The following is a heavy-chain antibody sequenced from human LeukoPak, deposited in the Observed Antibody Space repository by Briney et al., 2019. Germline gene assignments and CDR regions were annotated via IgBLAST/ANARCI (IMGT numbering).Heavy chain of an antibody. V-gene: IGHV7-4-1*02. J-gene: IGHJ3*02. Sequence: VASVKVSCKASGYTFTNYAMNWVRQAPGQGLEWMGWINTNTGNPTYAQGFTGRFVFSLDTSVSTAYLQISSLKAADTAVYYCARASLSSRYAFDIWGQGTMVTVSS. CDR3: ARASLSSRYAFDI. D-gene: IGHD6-13*01. CDR2: INTNTGNP. CDR1: GYTFTNYA.